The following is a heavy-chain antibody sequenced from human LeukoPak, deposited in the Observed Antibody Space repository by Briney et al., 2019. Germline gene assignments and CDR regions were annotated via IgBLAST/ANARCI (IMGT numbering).Heavy chain of an antibody. V-gene: IGHV3-74*01. D-gene: IGHD3-16*01. CDR1: GFTFSSYW. Sequence: PGGSLRLSCAASGFTFSSYWMHWVRQAPGKGLVWVSRINTDETITTYADSVKGRFTISRDNAKNTLYLQMNSLRAEDTAVYYCAKDRSYVWGSYDYWGQGTLVTVSS. J-gene: IGHJ4*02. CDR2: INTDETIT. CDR3: AKDRSYVWGSYDY.